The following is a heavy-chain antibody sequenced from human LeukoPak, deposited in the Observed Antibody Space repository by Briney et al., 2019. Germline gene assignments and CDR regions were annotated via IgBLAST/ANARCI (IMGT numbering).Heavy chain of an antibody. CDR1: GGSFSGYY. D-gene: IGHD4-17*01. CDR2: INHSGST. V-gene: IGHV4-34*01. CDR3: ARGPNHYGDYVDY. Sequence: SETLSLTCAVYGGSFSGYYWSWIRQPPGKGLEWIGEINHSGSTNYNPSLKSRVTISVDTSKNQFSLKLSSVTAADTAVYYCARGPNHYGDYVDYWGQGTLVTVSS. J-gene: IGHJ4*02.